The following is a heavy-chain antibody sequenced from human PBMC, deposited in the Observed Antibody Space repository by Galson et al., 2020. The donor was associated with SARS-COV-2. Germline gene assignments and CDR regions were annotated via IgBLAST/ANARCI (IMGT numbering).Heavy chain of an antibody. CDR1: GYTFTSYG. V-gene: IGHV1-18*01. CDR2: ISAYNGNT. J-gene: IGHJ4*02. CDR3: ARVSALLFGYYVGYFDY. D-gene: IGHD3-22*01. Sequence: ASVKVSCKASGYTFTSYGISWVRQAPGQGLEWMGWISAYNGNTNYAQKLQGRVTMTTDTSTSTAYMELRSLRSDDTAVYYCARVSALLFGYYVGYFDYWGQGTLVTVSS.